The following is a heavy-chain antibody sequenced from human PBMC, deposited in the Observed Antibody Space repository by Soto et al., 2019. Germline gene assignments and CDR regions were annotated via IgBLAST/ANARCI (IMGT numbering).Heavy chain of an antibody. CDR3: ARGGDGDYGWYFDL. CDR1: GGSLSGYY. D-gene: IGHD4-17*01. V-gene: IGHV4-34*01. CDR2: INHSGST. J-gene: IGHJ2*01. Sequence: QVQLQQWGAGLLKPSETLSLTCAVYGGSLSGYYWSWIRQPPGKGLEWIGEINHSGSTNYNPSLKSRVTISEDTPKPQFSLKLGSVSAADTAVYFCARGGDGDYGWYFDLWGRGTLVTVSS.